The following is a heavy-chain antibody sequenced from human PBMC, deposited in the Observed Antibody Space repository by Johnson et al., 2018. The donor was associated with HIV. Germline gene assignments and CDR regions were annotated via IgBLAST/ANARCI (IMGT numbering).Heavy chain of an antibody. CDR2: IWYDASKK. V-gene: IGHV3-33*06. Sequence: QVLLVESGGGVVQPGGSLRLSCAASRFTFDSYGMHWVRQAPGRGLEWLAVIWYDASKKYYADSVKGRFTISRDNSKNTLYLQMNSLRAEDKAVYYWAKGDKAYSYPLDAFDIRGQGTMVTVSP. J-gene: IGHJ3*02. D-gene: IGHD5-18*01. CDR1: RFTFDSYG. CDR3: AKGDKAYSYPLDAFDI.